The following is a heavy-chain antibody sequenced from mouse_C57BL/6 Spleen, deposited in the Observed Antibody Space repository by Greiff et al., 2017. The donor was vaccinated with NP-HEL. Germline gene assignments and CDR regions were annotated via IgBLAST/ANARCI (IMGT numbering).Heavy chain of an antibody. CDR2: IDPSDSYT. CDR3: ARGGTTVVDWYFDV. D-gene: IGHD1-1*01. Sequence: QVQLQQSGAELVMPGASVKLSCKASGYTFTSYWMHWVKQRPGQGLEWIGEIDPSDSYTNYNQKFKGKSTLTVDKSSSTAYMQLSSLTSEDSAVYYCARGGTTVVDWYFDVWGTGTTVTVSS. CDR1: GYTFTSYW. J-gene: IGHJ1*03. V-gene: IGHV1-69*01.